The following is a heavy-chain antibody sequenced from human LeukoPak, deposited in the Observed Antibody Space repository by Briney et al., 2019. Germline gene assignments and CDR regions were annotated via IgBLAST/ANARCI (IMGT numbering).Heavy chain of an antibody. CDR3: VRDSRHSSTGNWFDP. CDR1: GGSISSYY. Sequence: PSETLSLTCTVSGGSISSYYLSWIRQPPGKGLDWIGYIYYSGTTNYNPSLKSRVTISVDTSKNQFSLKLNSVTAADTDVYYCVRDSRHSSTGNWFDPWGQGTLVTVSS. D-gene: IGHD6-13*01. V-gene: IGHV4-59*01. CDR2: IYYSGTT. J-gene: IGHJ5*02.